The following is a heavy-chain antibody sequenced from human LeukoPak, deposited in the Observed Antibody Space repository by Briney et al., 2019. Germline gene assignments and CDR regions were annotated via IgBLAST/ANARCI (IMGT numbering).Heavy chain of an antibody. D-gene: IGHD2-21*01. CDR3: ARDIYGGHDY. J-gene: IGHJ4*02. CDR1: GFTFSNYW. CDR2: INQDGSEK. V-gene: IGHV3-7*04. Sequence: GGSLRLSCAASGFTFSNYWMSWVRQAPGKGLEWVANINQDGSEKSYVDSVGGRFTISRDNAKKSLYLHVNSLRAEDTAVYYCARDIYGGHDYWGQGTLVTVSS.